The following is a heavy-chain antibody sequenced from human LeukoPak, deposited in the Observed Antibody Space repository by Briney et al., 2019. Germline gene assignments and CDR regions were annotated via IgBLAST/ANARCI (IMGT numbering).Heavy chain of an antibody. CDR2: IYYSGST. V-gene: IGHV4-39*01. CDR1: GGSISGTTHY. J-gene: IGHJ4*02. Sequence: PSETLSLTCAVSGGSISGTTHYWGWIRQPPGKGLEWSGSIYYSGSTYYNPSLKSRVTISVDTSKNQFSLKLSSVTAADTAVYYCARLLPLASAYYFGYWGQGTLVTVSS. CDR3: ARLLPLASAYYFGY.